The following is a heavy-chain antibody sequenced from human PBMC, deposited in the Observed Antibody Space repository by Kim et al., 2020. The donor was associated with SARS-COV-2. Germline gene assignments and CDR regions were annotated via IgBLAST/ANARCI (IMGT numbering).Heavy chain of an antibody. D-gene: IGHD3-3*01. CDR1: GGSISSSSYY. Sequence: SETLSLTCTVSGGSISSSSYYWGWIRQPPGKGLESIGSIYYSGSTYYNPSLKSRVTISVDTSKNQFSLKLSSVTAAETYVYYCERFWSGYYSFDYWGQGTLVTVSS. V-gene: IGHV4-39*07. CDR3: ERFWSGYYSFDY. CDR2: IYYSGST. J-gene: IGHJ4*02.